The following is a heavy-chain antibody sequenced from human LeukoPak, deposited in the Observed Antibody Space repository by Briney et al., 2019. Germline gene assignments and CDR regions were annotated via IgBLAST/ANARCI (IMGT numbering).Heavy chain of an antibody. Sequence: PSGTLSLTCGVSGGSISSSYWWSWVRQPPGEGLEWIGEIYHSGSTNYNPSLKSRVTMSVDTSKKQFSLKLRSVTAADTAVYYCAREGYSGSDFDSWGQGTLVTVSS. V-gene: IGHV4-4*02. CDR3: AREGYSGSDFDS. CDR1: GGSISSSYW. D-gene: IGHD2-21*01. J-gene: IGHJ4*02. CDR2: IYHSGST.